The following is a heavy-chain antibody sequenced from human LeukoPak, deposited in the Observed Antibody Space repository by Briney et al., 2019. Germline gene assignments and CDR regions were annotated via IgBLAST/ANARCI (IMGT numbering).Heavy chain of an antibody. CDR1: GFTFSSYG. D-gene: IGHD2-15*01. CDR3: ARDGYCSGGSCYSGFDP. Sequence: GRSLRLSCAASGFTFSSYGMHWVRQAPGKGLEWVAVISYDGSNKYYADSVKGRFTISRDNSKNTLYLQMNSLRAEDTAVYYCARDGYCSGGSCYSGFDPWGQGTLVTVSS. J-gene: IGHJ5*02. CDR2: ISYDGSNK. V-gene: IGHV3-30*03.